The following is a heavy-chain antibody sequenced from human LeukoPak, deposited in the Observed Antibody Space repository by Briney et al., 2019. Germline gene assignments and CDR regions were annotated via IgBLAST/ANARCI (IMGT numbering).Heavy chain of an antibody. J-gene: IGHJ6*02. V-gene: IGHV3-9*01. CDR1: GFTFDDYA. D-gene: IGHD6-13*01. Sequence: PGMSLRLFCAASGFTFDDYAMLWVRQAPGKGLEWGSGISWNSGSIGYADSGKGRFTISGDNAKNSLYLQMNSLRAEDTALYYCAKASRPYSSSWYDYYGMDVWGQGTTVTVSS. CDR3: AKASRPYSSSWYDYYGMDV. CDR2: ISWNSGSI.